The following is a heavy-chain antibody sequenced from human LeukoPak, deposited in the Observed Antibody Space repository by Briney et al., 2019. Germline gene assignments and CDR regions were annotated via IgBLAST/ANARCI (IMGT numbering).Heavy chain of an antibody. D-gene: IGHD3-22*01. V-gene: IGHV4-61*08. CDR1: GGSISSGDYY. CDR2: IYYSGST. Sequence: SQTLSLTCTVSGGSISSGDYYWSWIRQPPGKGLEWIGYIYYSGSTNYNPSLKSRVTVSVDTSKNQFSLKLSSVTAADTAVYYCARDRPIHYYDSRWVGFDPWGQGTLVTVSS. J-gene: IGHJ5*02. CDR3: ARDRPIHYYDSRWVGFDP.